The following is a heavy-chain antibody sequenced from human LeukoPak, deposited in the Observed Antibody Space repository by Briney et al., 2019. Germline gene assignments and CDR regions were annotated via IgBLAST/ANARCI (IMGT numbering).Heavy chain of an antibody. Sequence: GASVKVSCKASGYTFTGYYMHWVRQAPGQGPEWMGWINPNSGGTNYAQKFQGRVTMTRDTSISTAYMELSRLRSDDTAVYYRASVIAARLKGWDYFQHWGQGTLVTVSS. CDR1: GYTFTGYY. CDR3: ASVIAARLKGWDYFQH. V-gene: IGHV1-2*02. D-gene: IGHD6-6*01. CDR2: INPNSGGT. J-gene: IGHJ1*01.